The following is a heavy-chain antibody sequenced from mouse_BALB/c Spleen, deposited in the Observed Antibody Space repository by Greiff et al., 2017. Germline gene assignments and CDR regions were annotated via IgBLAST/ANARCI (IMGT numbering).Heavy chain of an antibody. D-gene: IGHD4-1*01. Sequence: EVHLVESGGGLVKPGGSLKLSCAASGFTFSSYTMSWVRQTPEKRLEWVATISSGGSYTYYPDSVKGRFTISRDNAKNTLYLQMSSLKSEDTAMYYCTRESPWGAMDYWGQGTSVTVSS. CDR2: ISSGGSYT. V-gene: IGHV5-6-4*01. CDR3: TRESPWGAMDY. CDR1: GFTFSSYT. J-gene: IGHJ4*01.